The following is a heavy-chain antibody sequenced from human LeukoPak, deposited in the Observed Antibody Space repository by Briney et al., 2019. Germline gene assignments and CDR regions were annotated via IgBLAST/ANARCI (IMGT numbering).Heavy chain of an antibody. J-gene: IGHJ4*02. D-gene: IGHD3-3*01. V-gene: IGHV1-2*02. CDR1: GYTFTGYY. CDR3: ARGGSSPVGFGAVKRTIFGVAWDY. CDR2: INPNSGGT. Sequence: ASVKVSCKASGYTFTGYYMHWVRQAPGQGLEWMGWINPNSGGTNYAQKFQGRVTMTRDTSISTAYMELSRLRSDDTAVYYCARGGSSPVGFGAVKRTIFGVAWDYWGQGTLVTVSS.